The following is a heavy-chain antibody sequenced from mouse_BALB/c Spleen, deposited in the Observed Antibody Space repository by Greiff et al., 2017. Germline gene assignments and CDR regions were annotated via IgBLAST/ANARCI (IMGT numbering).Heavy chain of an antibody. D-gene: IGHD2-14*01. Sequence: VQLQQSGGGLVKPGGSLKLSCAASGFTFSDYYMYWVRQTPEKRLEWVATISDGGSYTYYPDSVKGRFTISRDNAKNNLYLQMSSLKSEDTAMYYCARGYYRYDVGYAMDYWGQGTSVTVSS. CDR1: GFTFSDYY. CDR2: ISDGGSYT. V-gene: IGHV5-4*02. CDR3: ARGYYRYDVGYAMDY. J-gene: IGHJ4*01.